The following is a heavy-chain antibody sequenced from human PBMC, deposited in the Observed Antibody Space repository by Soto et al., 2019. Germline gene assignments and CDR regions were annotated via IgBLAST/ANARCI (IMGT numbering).Heavy chain of an antibody. CDR1: GYTFTSYA. Sequence: ASVKVSCKASGYTFTSYAMHWVRQAPGQRLEWMGWINAGNGNTKYSQKFQGRVTITRDTSASTAYMELSSLRSEDTAVYYCARDLGLRGRDYFFYWGQGTLVTVSS. CDR2: INAGNGNT. D-gene: IGHD3-16*01. V-gene: IGHV1-3*01. J-gene: IGHJ4*02. CDR3: ARDLGLRGRDYFFY.